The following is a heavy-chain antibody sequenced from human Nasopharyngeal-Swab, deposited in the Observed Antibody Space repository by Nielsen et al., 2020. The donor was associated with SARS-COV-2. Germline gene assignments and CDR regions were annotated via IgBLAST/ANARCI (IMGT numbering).Heavy chain of an antibody. CDR1: GFTFNNYN. V-gene: IGHV3-21*01. D-gene: IGHD6-6*01. J-gene: IGHJ4*02. CDR3: ARGGIAARSGDY. Sequence: GGSLRLSCAASGFTFNNYNFNWVRQAPGKGLEWVSSISSSSSYIYYADSVKGRFTISKDNAKNSLYLQMNSLRAEDTAVYYCARGGIAARSGDYWGQGTLVTVSS. CDR2: ISSSSSYI.